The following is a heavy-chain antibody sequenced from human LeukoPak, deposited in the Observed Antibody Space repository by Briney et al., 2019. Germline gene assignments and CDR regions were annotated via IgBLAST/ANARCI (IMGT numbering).Heavy chain of an antibody. V-gene: IGHV1-69*05. D-gene: IGHD3-22*01. CDR1: GGTFSSYA. CDR2: IIPIFGTA. CDR3: AREFQNRGYYDSSGPAY. J-gene: IGHJ4*02. Sequence: SVKVSCKASGGTFSSYAISWVRQAPGQGLEWMGGIIPIFGTANYAQKSQGRVTITTDESTSTAYMELSSLRSEDTAVYYCAREFQNRGYYDSSGPAYWGQGTLVTVSS.